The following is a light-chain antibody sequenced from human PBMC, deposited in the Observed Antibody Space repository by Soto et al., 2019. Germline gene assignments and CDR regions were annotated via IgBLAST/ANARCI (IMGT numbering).Light chain of an antibody. Sequence: DIQMTQSPSSLSASVGDRVTITCRASQSISSYLNWYQQKPGKAPKLLIYAASSLQSGVPSRFSGGGSGTDFTLTISSLQPDAVATYYCQQSYSTPRTFGPGNKVDSK. CDR3: QQSYSTPRT. CDR2: AAS. J-gene: IGKJ3*01. V-gene: IGKV1-39*01. CDR1: QSISSY.